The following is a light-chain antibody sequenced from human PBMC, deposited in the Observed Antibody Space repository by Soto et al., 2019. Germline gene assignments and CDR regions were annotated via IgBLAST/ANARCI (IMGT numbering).Light chain of an antibody. J-gene: IGLJ6*01. CDR3: ASFRSGTILV. CDR1: RSDIGDSNF. V-gene: IGLV2-14*01. CDR2: EVN. Sequence: QSVLTQPASVSGSAGQSVTISCTGPRSDIGDSNFISWYQHSPGKAPRLLIYEVNNRPSGVSRRFSGSKAGNTASLTISGRLDDDEADYFCASFRSGTILVFGSGTKVTVL.